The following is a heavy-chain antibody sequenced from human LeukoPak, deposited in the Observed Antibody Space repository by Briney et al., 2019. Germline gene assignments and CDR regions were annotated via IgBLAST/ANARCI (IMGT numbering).Heavy chain of an antibody. V-gene: IGHV1-8*01. J-gene: IGHJ6*02. CDR3: ARQHCSGGSCYSVLDV. CDR2: MNPNSGNT. D-gene: IGHD2-15*01. Sequence: ASVKVSCKASGYTFTSYDINWVRQATGQGLEWMGWMNPNSGNTGYAQKLQGRVTMTRNTSISTAYMELSSLRSEDTAVYYCARQHCSGGSCYSVLDVWGQGTTVTVSS. CDR1: GYTFTSYD.